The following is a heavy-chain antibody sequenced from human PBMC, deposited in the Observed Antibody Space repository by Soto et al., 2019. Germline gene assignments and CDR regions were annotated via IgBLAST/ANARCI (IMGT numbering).Heavy chain of an antibody. Sequence: ESVGGLVEPGGSLRLSCAGSKFIFSDYVVTWVRQAPGKGLEWVSSISGSGGTTYYADSVESRFTVFRDNSENTVYLQMNSLRAEDTAIYYCARCGESIVINPGDFYGMDVWGQGATVTVSS. D-gene: IGHD4-4*01. J-gene: IGHJ6*02. CDR1: KFIFSDYV. V-gene: IGHV3-23*01. CDR2: ISGSGGTT. CDR3: ARCGESIVINPGDFYGMDV.